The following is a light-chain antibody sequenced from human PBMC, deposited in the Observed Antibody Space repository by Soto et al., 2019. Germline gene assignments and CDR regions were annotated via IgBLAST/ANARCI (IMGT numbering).Light chain of an antibody. Sequence: QSVLTQPASLSGSPGQSITISCTGTSSDVGSYNVVSWYQQHPGKAPKLLIYEVSKRPSGVSDRFSGSKSGNTASLTISGLQAEDEADYHCCAYAGSLSAYVFGHGTKVTVL. CDR1: SSDVGSYNV. CDR2: EVS. V-gene: IGLV2-23*02. CDR3: CAYAGSLSAYV. J-gene: IGLJ1*01.